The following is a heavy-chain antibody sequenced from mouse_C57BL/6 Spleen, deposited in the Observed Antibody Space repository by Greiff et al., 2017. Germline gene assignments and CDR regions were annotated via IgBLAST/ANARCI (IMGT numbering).Heavy chain of an antibody. D-gene: IGHD3-2*02. CDR3: EREGTAQSTAY. V-gene: IGHV1-52*01. CDR1: GYTFTSYW. J-gene: IGHJ3*01. Sequence: VQLQQSGAELVRPGSSVKLSCKASGYTFTSYWMHWVKQRPIQGLEWIGNIDPSDSETHYNQKFKDKATLTVDKSSSTAYMRLSSLTSEDSAVYDSEREGTAQSTAYWGQGTLVTVSA. CDR2: IDPSDSET.